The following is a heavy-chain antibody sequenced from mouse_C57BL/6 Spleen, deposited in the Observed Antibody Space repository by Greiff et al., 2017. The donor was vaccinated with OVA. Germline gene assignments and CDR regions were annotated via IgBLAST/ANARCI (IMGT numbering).Heavy chain of an antibody. CDR2: IYPGDGDT. CDR3: ARSPFITTRMDY. V-gene: IGHV1-82*01. D-gene: IGHD1-1*01. CDR1: GYAFSSSW. Sequence: VQLQQSGPELVKPGASVKISCKASGYAFSSSWMNWVKQRPGKGLEWIGRIYPGDGDTNYNGKFKGKATLTADKSSSTAYMQLSSLTSEDSAVYFCARSPFITTRMDYWGQGTSVTVSS. J-gene: IGHJ4*01.